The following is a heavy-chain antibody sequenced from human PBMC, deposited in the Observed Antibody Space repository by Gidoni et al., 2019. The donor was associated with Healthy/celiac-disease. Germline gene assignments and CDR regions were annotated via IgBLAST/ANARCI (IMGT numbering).Heavy chain of an antibody. CDR2: IYYSGST. CDR1: GGSISSGGYY. D-gene: IGHD3-10*01. V-gene: IGHV4-31*03. J-gene: IGHJ6*02. Sequence: QVQLQESGPGLVKPSQTLSLTCTLSGGSISSGGYYWSWIRQHPGKGLEWIGYIYYSGSTYYNPSLKSRVTISVDTSKNQFSLKLSSVTAADTAVYYCARDGRITMVRGVRGGSYYYGMDVWGQGTTVTVSS. CDR3: ARDGRITMVRGVRGGSYYYGMDV.